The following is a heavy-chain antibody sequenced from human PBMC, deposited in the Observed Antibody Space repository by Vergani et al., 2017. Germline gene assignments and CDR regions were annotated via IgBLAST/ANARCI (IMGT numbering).Heavy chain of an antibody. J-gene: IGHJ3*02. Sequence: VQLVESGGGVVQPGRSLRLSCAASGFTFSSYAMHWVRQAPGKGLEWVSGISWNSGSIGYADSVKGRFTISRDNAKNSLYLQMNSLRAEDTALYYCAKDISAAGVAFDIWGQGTMVTVSS. D-gene: IGHD6-25*01. CDR3: AKDISAAGVAFDI. CDR1: GFTFSSYA. CDR2: ISWNSGSI. V-gene: IGHV3-9*01.